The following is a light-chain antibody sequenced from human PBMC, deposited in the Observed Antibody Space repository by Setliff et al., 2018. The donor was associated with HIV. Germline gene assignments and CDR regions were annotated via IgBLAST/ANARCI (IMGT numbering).Light chain of an antibody. CDR3: SSFSTISTQI. Sequence: QSVLTQPASVSGSPGQSITISCAGSSSDIGGHNFVSWYQQDPGKAPKLMIYGVNNRPSGVSNRFSGSKSGNTASLTISGLQAEDEADYYCSSFSTISTQIFGGGTKVT. J-gene: IGLJ1*01. CDR1: SSDIGGHNF. V-gene: IGLV2-14*01. CDR2: GVN.